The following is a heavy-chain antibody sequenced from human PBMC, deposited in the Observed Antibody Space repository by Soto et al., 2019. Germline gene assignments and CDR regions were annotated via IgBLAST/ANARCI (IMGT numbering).Heavy chain of an antibody. CDR1: GFTFSSYD. CDR3: ARGSMVRGVIIPQNIDY. V-gene: IGHV3-13*01. J-gene: IGHJ4*02. D-gene: IGHD3-10*01. Sequence: EVQLVESGGGLVQPGGSLRLSCAASGFTFSSYDMHWVRQATGKGLEWVSAIGTAGDTYYPGSVKGRFTISRENAKNSLYLQMNSLRAEDTAVYYCARGSMVRGVIIPQNIDYWGQGTLVTVSS. CDR2: IGTAGDT.